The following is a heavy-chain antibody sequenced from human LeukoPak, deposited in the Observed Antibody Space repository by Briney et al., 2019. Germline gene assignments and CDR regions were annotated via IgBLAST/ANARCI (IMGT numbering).Heavy chain of an antibody. Sequence: GGSLRLSCAASGFTFSSYAMHWVRQAPGKGLEWMGWINGGNGNTKYSQKFQDRVTFTRDTSASTAYMELSSLRSEDTSVYYCARRPAEPGLDYWGQGTLVTVSS. J-gene: IGHJ4*02. CDR2: INGGNGNT. D-gene: IGHD6-19*01. CDR1: GFTFSSYA. V-gene: IGHV1-3*01. CDR3: ARRPAEPGLDY.